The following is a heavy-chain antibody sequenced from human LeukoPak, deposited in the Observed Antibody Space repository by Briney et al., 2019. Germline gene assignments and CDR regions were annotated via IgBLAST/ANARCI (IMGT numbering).Heavy chain of an antibody. D-gene: IGHD4-11*01. CDR3: AKHILAYSNGGYIDY. J-gene: IGHJ4*02. CDR2: ISSSSSYI. CDR1: GFTFSSYS. Sequence: PGGSLRLSCTASGFTFSSYSMNWVRQAPGKGLEWVSSISSSSSYIYYAGSVKGRVTISKDNAKITLYLQMNSLRAEYTAVYYCAKHILAYSNGGYIDYWGQGTLVTVSS. V-gene: IGHV3-21*01.